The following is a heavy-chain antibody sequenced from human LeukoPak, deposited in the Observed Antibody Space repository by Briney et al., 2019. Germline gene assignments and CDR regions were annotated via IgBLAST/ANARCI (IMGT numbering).Heavy chain of an antibody. J-gene: IGHJ5*02. CDR3: ARLSVPSEYRYNWFDP. V-gene: IGHV3-11*03. CDR2: ISSSSSYT. CDR1: GFTFSDYY. D-gene: IGHD6-6*01. Sequence: PGGSLRLSCAASGFTFSDYYMSWIRQAPGKGLEWVSYISSSSSYTNYADSVRGRFTISRDNAKNSLYLQMNSLRAEDTAVYYCARLSVPSEYRYNWFDPWGQGTLVTVSS.